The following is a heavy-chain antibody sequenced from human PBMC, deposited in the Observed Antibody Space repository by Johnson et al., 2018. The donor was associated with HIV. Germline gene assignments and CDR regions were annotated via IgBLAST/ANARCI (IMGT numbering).Heavy chain of an antibody. CDR3: ARGSRAAAGWGAFDI. V-gene: IGHV3-30*04. J-gene: IGHJ3*02. D-gene: IGHD6-13*01. CDR2: ISYDGSHK. Sequence: QVQLVESGGGVVQPGRSLRLSCAASGFTFSSYAMHWVRQAPGKGLEWVAVISYDGSHKYYADSVKGRFTSSRDNSKNTLYLQMNSLRAEDTAVYYWARGSRAAAGWGAFDIWGQGTVVTVSS. CDR1: GFTFSSYA.